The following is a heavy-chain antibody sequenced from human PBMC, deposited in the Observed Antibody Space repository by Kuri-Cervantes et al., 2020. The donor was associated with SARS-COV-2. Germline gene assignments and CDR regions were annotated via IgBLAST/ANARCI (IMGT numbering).Heavy chain of an antibody. D-gene: IGHD3-3*01. Sequence: SETLSLTCGVSGYSISTGYYWGWIRQPPGKGLEWIGSIYHTGTTYYNPSLNSRFTISVDTSKNQFSLKLSSVTAADTAVYYCASSDFWSGHYYFDYWGQGTLVTVSS. J-gene: IGHJ4*02. CDR3: ASSDFWSGHYYFDY. CDR2: IYHTGTT. CDR1: GYSISTGYY. V-gene: IGHV4-38-2*01.